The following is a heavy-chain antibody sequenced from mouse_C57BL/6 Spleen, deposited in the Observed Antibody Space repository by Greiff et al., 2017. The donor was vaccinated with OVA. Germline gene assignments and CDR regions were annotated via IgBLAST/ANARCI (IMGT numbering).Heavy chain of an antibody. Sequence: VQLQQPGAELVKPGASVKMSCKASGYTFTSYWITWVKQRPGQGLEWIGDIYPGSGSTNYNEKFKSKATLTVDTSSSTAYMQLSSLTSDDSAVYYCARWDYYGSSYHFDYWGQGTTLTVSS. J-gene: IGHJ2*01. CDR2: IYPGSGST. CDR1: GYTFTSYW. CDR3: ARWDYYGSSYHFDY. D-gene: IGHD1-1*01. V-gene: IGHV1-55*01.